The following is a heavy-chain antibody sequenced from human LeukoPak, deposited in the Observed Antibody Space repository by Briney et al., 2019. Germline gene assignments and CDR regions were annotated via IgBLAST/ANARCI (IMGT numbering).Heavy chain of an antibody. CDR2: INPNSGGT. CDR3: ARANWNYAYYGMDV. D-gene: IGHD1-1*01. CDR1: GYTFTGYY. J-gene: IGHJ6*02. V-gene: IGHV1-2*04. Sequence: ASVKVSCKASGYTFTGYYMHWVRQAPGQGLEWMGWINPNSGGTNYAQKFQDWVTMTRDTSISTAYMELSRLRSDDTAVYYCARANWNYAYYGMDVWGQGTTVTVSS.